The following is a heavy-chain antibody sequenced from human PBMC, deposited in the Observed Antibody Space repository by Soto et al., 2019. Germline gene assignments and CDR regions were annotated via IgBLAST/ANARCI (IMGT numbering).Heavy chain of an antibody. D-gene: IGHD1-1*01. CDR2: VSQSGNKT. Sequence: EVRLLESGGGLAQPGGSLRLSCSASGFTFRRYALSWVRQAPGKGLEWIAGVSQSGNKTFYADAVRGRFIISRDNYMNTLFLQMSNVRGDNTALYYCAKDLENDGDNDWGHGVLVTVSS. CDR3: AKDLENDGDND. J-gene: IGHJ4*01. V-gene: IGHV3-23*01. CDR1: GFTFRRYA.